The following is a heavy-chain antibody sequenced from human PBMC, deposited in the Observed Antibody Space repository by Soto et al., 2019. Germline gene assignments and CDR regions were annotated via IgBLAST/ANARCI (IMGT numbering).Heavy chain of an antibody. CDR3: TRGPRSTSTGTGAF. J-gene: IGHJ4*02. CDR1: GFTFSMYW. CDR2: INDDGISA. V-gene: IGHV3-74*01. D-gene: IGHD1-1*01. Sequence: GGSLRLSCAASGFTFSMYWMHWVRQVPGKGPEWVSRINDDGISANYADSVKGRFTISRDNAKNTLYLQMNALRVEDTAVYYCTRGPRSTSTGTGAFWGQGTLVTVSS.